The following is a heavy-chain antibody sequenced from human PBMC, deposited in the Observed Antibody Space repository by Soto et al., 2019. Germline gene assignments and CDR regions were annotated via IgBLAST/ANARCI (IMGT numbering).Heavy chain of an antibody. CDR3: ARAEVDY. V-gene: IGHV3-23*01. Sequence: LRLSCAASGFTFSDYSMHWVRQAPGKGLEWVSVITGSRGKTYYADSVKGRFTISRDNSKNTLYLQMNSLRVEDTAVYYCARAEVDYWGPGTLVTVSS. CDR1: GFTFSDYS. CDR2: ITGSRGKT. J-gene: IGHJ4*02.